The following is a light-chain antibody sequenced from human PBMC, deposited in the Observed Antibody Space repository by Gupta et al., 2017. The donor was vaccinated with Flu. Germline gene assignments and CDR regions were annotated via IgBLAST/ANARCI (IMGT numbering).Light chain of an antibody. CDR3: SSYAGNSPYV. CDR2: EVN. V-gene: IGLV2-8*01. J-gene: IGLJ1*01. Sequence: QPALPQPPTVSGPPAPSVTISCTATSSDVGYYNYVSWYQQHPGKAPKLMIYEVNKRPSGVPDRFSGSKSGNTASLTVSGLQAEDEADYYCSSYAGNSPYVFGTGTKVTVL. CDR1: SSDVGYYNY.